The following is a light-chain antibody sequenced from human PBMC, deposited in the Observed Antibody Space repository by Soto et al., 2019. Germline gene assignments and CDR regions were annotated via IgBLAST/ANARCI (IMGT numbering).Light chain of an antibody. V-gene: IGKV3-15*01. Sequence: EIVMTQSPATLSVSPGERATLSCRASRSVSSNFAWYQQKPGQAPRLLIYGASTRATGIPARFSGSGSGTEFTLTISGLPAEDFAVYYCQQYNNWPPWTVGQGTKVQIK. J-gene: IGKJ1*01. CDR1: RSVSSN. CDR3: QQYNNWPPWT. CDR2: GAS.